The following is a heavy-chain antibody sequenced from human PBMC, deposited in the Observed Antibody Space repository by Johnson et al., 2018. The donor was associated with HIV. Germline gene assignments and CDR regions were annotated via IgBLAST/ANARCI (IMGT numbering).Heavy chain of an antibody. CDR2: VYSGGST. CDR1: GFTVSRNY. J-gene: IGHJ3*01. V-gene: IGHV3-66*01. CDR3: ARGYIFTGYSVAFDL. D-gene: IGHD3-9*01. Sequence: VQLVESGGNLVQPGGSLRLSCAASGFTVSRNYMSWVRQAPGKGLEWVSVVYSGGSTYYADSLKGRFTVSRENSKNTVYLQRNSLRDEDTAVYYCARGYIFTGYSVAFDLWGQGTMVTVSS.